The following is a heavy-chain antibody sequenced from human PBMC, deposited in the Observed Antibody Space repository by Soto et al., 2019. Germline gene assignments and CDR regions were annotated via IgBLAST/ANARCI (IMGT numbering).Heavy chain of an antibody. CDR1: GYNFTSYS. Sequence: QGHLVQSGAEVTKPGASVKVSCKASGYNFTSYSMHWVRQAPGHRLEWMGWIKAGQTKTKYSQNFQGRLTITRDSSASTAYMELSSLRSEDTAVYYCARPILGDINAMDVWGQGTTVTVSS. CDR3: ARPILGDINAMDV. D-gene: IGHD3-10*01. CDR2: IKAGQTKT. V-gene: IGHV1-3*01. J-gene: IGHJ6*02.